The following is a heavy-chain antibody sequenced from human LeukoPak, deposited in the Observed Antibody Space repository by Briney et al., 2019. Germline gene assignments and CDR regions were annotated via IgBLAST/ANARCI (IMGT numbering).Heavy chain of an antibody. Sequence: GGSLRPSCAASGFTFDDYAMHWVRQAPGKGLEWVSGISWNNGSIGYADSVKGRFTISRDNAKNSLYLQMNSLRAEDTALYYCAKDIAAAGTDAFDIWGQGTMVTVSS. J-gene: IGHJ3*02. V-gene: IGHV3-9*01. CDR1: GFTFDDYA. CDR3: AKDIAAAGTDAFDI. CDR2: ISWNNGSI. D-gene: IGHD6-13*01.